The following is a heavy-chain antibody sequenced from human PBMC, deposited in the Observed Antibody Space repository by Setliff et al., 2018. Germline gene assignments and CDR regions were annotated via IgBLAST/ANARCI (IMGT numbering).Heavy chain of an antibody. D-gene: IGHD1-26*01. J-gene: IGHJ4*02. V-gene: IGHV7-4-1*02. CDR1: GYTFTSYI. CDR2: IHTNTNSGNP. CDR3: CSGSYLFVY. Sequence: ASVKVSCKASGYTFTSYIIHWVRQAPGQGPEWMGWIHTNTNSGNPTYAQGFAGRIVFSLDTSVSTAYLQISNLKAEDTAVYYCCSGSYLFVYWGQGSLVTVSS.